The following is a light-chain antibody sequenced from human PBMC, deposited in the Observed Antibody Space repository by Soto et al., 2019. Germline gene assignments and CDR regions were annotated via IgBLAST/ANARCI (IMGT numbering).Light chain of an antibody. J-gene: IGLJ3*02. V-gene: IGLV1-40*01. CDR3: QSYDGSLSGSV. Sequence: QSVLTQPPSVSGAPGQRVTISCTGSSSNIGAGYDLHWYQQLPGTAPKLLISGNSNRPSGVPDRFSGSKSGTSASLAITGLQAEDEADYYCQSYDGSLSGSVFGGGTKLTVL. CDR2: GNS. CDR1: SSNIGAGYD.